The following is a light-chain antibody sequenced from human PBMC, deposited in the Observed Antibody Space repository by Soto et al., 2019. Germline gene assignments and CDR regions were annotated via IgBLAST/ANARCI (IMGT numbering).Light chain of an antibody. CDR3: SSYTRRTTYF. V-gene: IGLV2-14*01. Sequence: QSVLTQPASVSGSPGQSITISCTGTSSDVGGYNFVSWYQQRPDKAPKLMIYDVTNRPSGVSNRFSGSKSGNTASLTISGLQPKAEANYYCSSYTRRTTYFFGIG. J-gene: IGLJ1*01. CDR1: SSDVGGYNF. CDR2: DVT.